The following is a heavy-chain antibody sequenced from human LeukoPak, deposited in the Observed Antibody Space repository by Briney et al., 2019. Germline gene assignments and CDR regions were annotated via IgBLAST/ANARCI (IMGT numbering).Heavy chain of an antibody. CDR1: GDSISSYY. CDR3: ARGRYSSSWDLGYFDY. CDR2: IYTSGST. Sequence: PSETLSLTCTVSGDSISSYYWSWIRQPAGKGLEWIGRIYTSGSTNYNPSLKSRVTISVDTSKNQFSLKLSSVTAADTAVYYCARGRYSSSWDLGYFDYWGQGTLVTVSS. V-gene: IGHV4-4*07. D-gene: IGHD6-13*01. J-gene: IGHJ4*02.